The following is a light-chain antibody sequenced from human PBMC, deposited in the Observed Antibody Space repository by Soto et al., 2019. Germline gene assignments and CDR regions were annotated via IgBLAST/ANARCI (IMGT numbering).Light chain of an antibody. CDR1: QTVRGNY. J-gene: IGKJ1*01. V-gene: IGKV3-20*01. CDR2: LAS. Sequence: EIVLTQSPGTLSLSPGERATLSCRASQTVRGNYLAWFQQRPGQPPRLLIYLASTRAAGVPARFSGSGSGTEFSLTINRLEAEDFAVYYCHHYSPAPWTFGQGTKVEIK. CDR3: HHYSPAPWT.